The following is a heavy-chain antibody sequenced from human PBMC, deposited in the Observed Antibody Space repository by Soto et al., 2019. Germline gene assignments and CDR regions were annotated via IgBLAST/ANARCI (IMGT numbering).Heavy chain of an antibody. D-gene: IGHD3-3*01. Sequence: GGSLRLSCAASGIRFSDYYMSWIRQAPGKGLEWVSYISGGGANIFYADSVRGRFTISRDNAKNSLYLQMNSLRVEDTAVYYCAADQTMRGDFRLGPWGQGTIVTVYS. V-gene: IGHV3-11*01. CDR3: AADQTMRGDFRLGP. CDR2: ISGGGANI. CDR1: GIRFSDYY. J-gene: IGHJ5*02.